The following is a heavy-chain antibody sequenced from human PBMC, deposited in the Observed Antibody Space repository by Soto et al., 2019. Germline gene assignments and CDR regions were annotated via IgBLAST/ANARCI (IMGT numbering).Heavy chain of an antibody. J-gene: IGHJ4*02. CDR2: IYWDDDK. Sequence: QITLKESGPTLVKPTQTLTLTCNFSGFSLSTSGVGVGWIRQPPGKALEWLALIYWDDDKRYSPSLKSRLTITKEPSKNQVVLTMTNMDPVDTATYYCVHIRYGSGLFHYWGQGTLVTVSS. CDR3: VHIRYGSGLFHY. D-gene: IGHD3-10*01. V-gene: IGHV2-5*02. CDR1: GFSLSTSGVG.